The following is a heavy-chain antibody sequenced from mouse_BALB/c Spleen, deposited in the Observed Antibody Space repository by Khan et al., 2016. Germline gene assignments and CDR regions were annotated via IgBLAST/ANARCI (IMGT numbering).Heavy chain of an antibody. CDR1: GYTFTNYG. CDR3: ARQDDSNHAMDY. V-gene: IGHV9-1*02. Sequence: QIQLVQSGPELKKPGETVKISCKASGYTFTNYGMNWVKQAPGKGLKWMGWINTYTGEPTYADDFKGRFAFSLETSASTVYLQINNLKNEDMATYFCARQDDSNHAMDYWGQGTSVTVSS. J-gene: IGHJ4*01. CDR2: INTYTGEP. D-gene: IGHD2-5*01.